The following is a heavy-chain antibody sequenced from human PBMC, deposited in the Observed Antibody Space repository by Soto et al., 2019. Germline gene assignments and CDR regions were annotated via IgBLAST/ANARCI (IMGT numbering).Heavy chain of an antibody. CDR3: AKDDVAGDGLWLVAD. CDR2: ITGSGGTI. V-gene: IGHV3-23*01. Sequence: DVHLLESGGGLVQPGGSLRLSCAASGFSFSRYAMIWVRQAPGKGQEWVSGITGSGGTIEYAASVKGRFTISRDNSKNTVVLQMNRRRAEDTAMYYCAKDDVAGDGLWLVADWGQGILVAVS. D-gene: IGHD2-15*01. CDR1: GFSFSRYA. J-gene: IGHJ1*01.